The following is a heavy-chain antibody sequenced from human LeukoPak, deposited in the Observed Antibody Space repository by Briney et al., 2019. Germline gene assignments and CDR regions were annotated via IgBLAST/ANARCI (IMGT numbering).Heavy chain of an antibody. CDR2: IYTSGST. D-gene: IGHD5-12*01. Sequence: SETLSLTCTVSSGSLGSYYWNWLRQPAGKGLEWIGHIYTSGSTNYNPSPKSRVTMSVDTSKNQFSLKLNSVTAADTAVYYCARKYSGYDPPDYWGQGTLVTVSS. V-gene: IGHV4-4*07. J-gene: IGHJ4*02. CDR3: ARKYSGYDPPDY. CDR1: SGSLGSYY.